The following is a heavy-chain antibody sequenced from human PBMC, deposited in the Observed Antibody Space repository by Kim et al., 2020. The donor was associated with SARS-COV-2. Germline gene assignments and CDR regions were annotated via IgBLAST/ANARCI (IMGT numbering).Heavy chain of an antibody. CDR2: ISYDGSNK. CDR1: GFTFSSYG. J-gene: IGHJ6*02. Sequence: GGSLRLSCAASGFTFSSYGMHWVRQAPGKGLEWVAVISYDGSNKYYADSVKGRFTISRDNSKNTLYLQMNSLRAEDTAVYYCAKGSEPHFMITFGGVYYYYYGMDVWGQGTTVTVSS. D-gene: IGHD3-16*01. CDR3: AKGSEPHFMITFGGVYYYYYGMDV. V-gene: IGHV3-30*18.